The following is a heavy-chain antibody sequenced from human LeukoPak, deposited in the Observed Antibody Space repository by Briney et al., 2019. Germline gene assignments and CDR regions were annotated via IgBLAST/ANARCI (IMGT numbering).Heavy chain of an antibody. V-gene: IGHV3-74*01. CDR2: LNSDGSST. D-gene: IGHD1-1*01. CDR3: ARASNRNSINCDY. J-gene: IGHJ4*02. Sequence: PGGSLRLSCAASGFTFSSYWMHWVRQAPGKGLVWVSRLNSDGSSTNYADSVKGRFTISRDNAETTLHLQMNNLSAEDTAVYYCARASNRNSINCDYWGQGALVTVSS. CDR1: GFTFSSYW.